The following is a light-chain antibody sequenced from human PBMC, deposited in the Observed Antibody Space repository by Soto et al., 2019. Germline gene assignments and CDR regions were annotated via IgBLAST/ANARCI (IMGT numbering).Light chain of an antibody. CDR2: DAS. CDR1: QDITNY. J-gene: IGKJ5*01. V-gene: IGKV1-33*01. CDR3: QHDEHRTIK. Sequence: PSPSSLSASFLESVTLTCQASQDITNYLNWYQQKPGRAPRLLLYDASSLETGVPSRFSGSGSGTDFTLTISSLQPEDVATYYCQHDEHRTIKFGQGTRLEIK.